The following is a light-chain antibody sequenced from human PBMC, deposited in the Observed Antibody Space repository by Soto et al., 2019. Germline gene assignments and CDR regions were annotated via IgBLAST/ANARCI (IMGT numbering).Light chain of an antibody. V-gene: IGKV1-5*03. Sequence: DIQMTHSPSTLSVSVGDRVTITCRASQSISSWLAWYQQKPGKAPKLLIYKASSLESGVPTRFSGSGSGTEFTLTISSLQPDDFATYYCQQYKSDPVTFGPGTKVNIK. CDR1: QSISSW. CDR3: QQYKSDPVT. J-gene: IGKJ3*01. CDR2: KAS.